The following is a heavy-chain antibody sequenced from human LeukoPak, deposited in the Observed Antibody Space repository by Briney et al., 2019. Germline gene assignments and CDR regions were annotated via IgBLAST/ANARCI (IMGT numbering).Heavy chain of an antibody. CDR2: INHSGGT. CDR1: GESFSHHY. V-gene: IGHV4-34*01. Sequence: SETLSLTCAVYGESFSHHYWTWIRQPPGRGLEWVGEINHSGGTKYNPSPTSRVSISVETSKNQLSRKLPSVTAADTAVSYCARGVPLGGYSVQQLVWGDYYYRDVGGGETTVTVS. CDR3: ARGVPLGGYSVQQLVWGDYYYRDV. D-gene: IGHD3-16*01. J-gene: IGHJ6*03.